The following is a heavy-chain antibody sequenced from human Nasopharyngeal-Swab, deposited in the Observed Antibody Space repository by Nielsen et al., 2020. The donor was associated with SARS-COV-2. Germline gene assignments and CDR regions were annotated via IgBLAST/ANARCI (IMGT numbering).Heavy chain of an antibody. Sequence: LRPPCPPSGSSSSTTTYSWGWIRQPPGKGLDQIVTVYDSGSTYYNPSLKSRVTISADTSKNQFSLKLNSVTATDTAVYYCARGYGSFPYYFDHWGQGTLVTVSS. CDR3: ARGYGSFPYYFDH. V-gene: IGHV4-39*01. D-gene: IGHD1-26*01. J-gene: IGHJ4*02. CDR2: VYDSGST. CDR1: GSSSSTTTYS.